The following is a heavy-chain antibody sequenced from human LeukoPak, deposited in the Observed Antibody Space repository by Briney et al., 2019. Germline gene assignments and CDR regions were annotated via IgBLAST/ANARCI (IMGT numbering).Heavy chain of an antibody. CDR3: AKDVGGGSGPGH. D-gene: IGHD2-15*01. Sequence: GGSLRLSCAASGFTFSGYAMHWVRQAPGKGLEWVAAIWSDGSEKWYGDSGKGRFTISRDNSKNTAYLQMNSLRAEDTALYYCAKDVGGGSGPGHWGQGTLVTVSS. CDR2: IWSDGSEK. CDR1: GFTFSGYA. J-gene: IGHJ4*02. V-gene: IGHV3-30*02.